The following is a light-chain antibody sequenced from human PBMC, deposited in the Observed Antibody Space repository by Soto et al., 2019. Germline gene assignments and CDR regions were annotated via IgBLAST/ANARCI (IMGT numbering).Light chain of an antibody. J-gene: IGKJ2*01. CDR3: QQYGSSPYT. V-gene: IGKV3-20*01. CDR2: GAS. CDR1: QSVTSSY. Sequence: EIVLTQSPGTLSLSPGERATLSCRASQSVTSSYLAWYQQKPGQPPRLLIFGASSRATGFPDRFSGSGSGTDFTLTISRLEPEDFGVYYCQQYGSSPYTFGQGTKLEIK.